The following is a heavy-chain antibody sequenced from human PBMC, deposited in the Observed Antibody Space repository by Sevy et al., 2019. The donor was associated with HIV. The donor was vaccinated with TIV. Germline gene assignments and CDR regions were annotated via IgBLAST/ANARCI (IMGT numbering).Heavy chain of an antibody. J-gene: IGHJ3*02. D-gene: IGHD1-26*01. Sequence: GGSLRLSCAASGFTFSSYAMSWVRQAPGKGLEWVSAISGSGGSTYYADSGKGRLTISRDNSKNTLNLQRNSLGAEDTAVYYCAKPGGGYGSRRWEPNAFDIWGQGTMVTVSS. CDR1: GFTFSSYA. CDR3: AKPGGGYGSRRWEPNAFDI. CDR2: ISGSGGST. V-gene: IGHV3-23*01.